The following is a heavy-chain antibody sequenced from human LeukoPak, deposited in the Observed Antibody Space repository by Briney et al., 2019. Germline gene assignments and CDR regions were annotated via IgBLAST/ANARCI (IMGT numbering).Heavy chain of an antibody. CDR3: ARDPPGHDYGDP. CDR1: GYTFTGYY. V-gene: IGHV1-2*02. D-gene: IGHD4-17*01. CDR2: INPNSGGT. J-gene: IGHJ5*02. Sequence: ASVKVSCKASGYTFTGYYMHWVRQAPGQGLEWMGWINPNSGGTNYAQKFQGRVTTTRDTSISTAYMELSRLRSDDTAVYYCARDPPGHDYGDPWGQGTLVTVSS.